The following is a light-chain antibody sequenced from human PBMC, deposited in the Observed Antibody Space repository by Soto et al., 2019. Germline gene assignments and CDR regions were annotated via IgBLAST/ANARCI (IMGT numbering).Light chain of an antibody. CDR3: CSYGGSSTFDV. CDR1: SSDVRNYHL. J-gene: IGLJ1*01. Sequence: QSVLPQPASVSGSPGQSITISCTGSSSDVRNYHLVSWYQQYPGKAPKLIIYEGSKRPSGVSNRSSGPRSGNTASLTLSALQPEDEPDYYCCSYGGSSTFDVYGTGTKVTV. CDR2: EGS. V-gene: IGLV2-23*03.